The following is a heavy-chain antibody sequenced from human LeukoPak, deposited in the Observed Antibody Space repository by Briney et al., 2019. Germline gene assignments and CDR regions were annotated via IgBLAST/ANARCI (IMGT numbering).Heavy chain of an antibody. CDR1: GFTFTNNF. V-gene: IGHV3-7*01. CDR2: IKQDGSEK. J-gene: IGHJ4*02. Sequence: GGSLRLSCAASGFTFTNNFMSWVRQVPGKGLEWVANIKQDGSEKNYVDSVKGRFTISRDNAKNSLYLQMNSLRAEDTAAYYCARAYQRLTFGGVIASWGQGTLVTVSS. CDR3: ARAYQRLTFGGVIAS. D-gene: IGHD3-16*02.